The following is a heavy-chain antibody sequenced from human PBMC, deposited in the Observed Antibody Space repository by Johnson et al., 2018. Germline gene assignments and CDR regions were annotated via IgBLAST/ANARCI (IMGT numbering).Heavy chain of an antibody. D-gene: IGHD3-22*01. CDR2: IWYDGSNK. V-gene: IGHV3-33*01. Sequence: QVQLVQSGGGVVQPGRSLRLSCAASGFTFSSYGMHWVRQAPGKGLEWVAVIWYDGSNKYYADSVKGRFTISRDNSKNTLYLQMNSLVAEDQAVYYCAGVLGRDRSASEAFDIWGQGTMVTVSS. CDR3: AGVLGRDRSASEAFDI. CDR1: GFTFSSYG. J-gene: IGHJ3*02.